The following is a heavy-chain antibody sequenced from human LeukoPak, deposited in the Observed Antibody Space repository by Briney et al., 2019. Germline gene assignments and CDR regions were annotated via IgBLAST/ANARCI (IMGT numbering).Heavy chain of an antibody. J-gene: IGHJ2*01. CDR1: GYSISSGYY. CDR3: ARVYYSSSYDYWYFDL. CDR2: IYYSGST. Sequence: PSETLSLTCSVSGYSISSGYYWSWIRQPPGKGLEWIGYIYYSGSTNYNPSLKSRVTISVDTSKNQFSLKLSSVTAADTAVYYCARVYYSSSYDYWYFDLWGRGTLVTVSS. D-gene: IGHD6-13*01. V-gene: IGHV4-61*01.